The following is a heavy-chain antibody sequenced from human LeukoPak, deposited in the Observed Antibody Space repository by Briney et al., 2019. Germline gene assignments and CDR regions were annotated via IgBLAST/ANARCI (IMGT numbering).Heavy chain of an antibody. D-gene: IGHD3-9*01. CDR3: AKDRGAYYDILTGRYYYYYYMDV. Sequence: GGSLRLSCAASGFTFDDYTMHWVRQAPGKGLEWVSLISWDGGSTYYADSVKGRFTISRDNSKNSLYLQMNSLRTEDTALYYCAKDRGAYYDILTGRYYYYYYMDVWGKGTTVTVSS. CDR2: ISWDGGST. V-gene: IGHV3-43*01. CDR1: GFTFDDYT. J-gene: IGHJ6*03.